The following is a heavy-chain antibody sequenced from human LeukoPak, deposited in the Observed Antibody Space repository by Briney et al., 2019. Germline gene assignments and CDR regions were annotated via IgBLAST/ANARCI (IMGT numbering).Heavy chain of an antibody. CDR1: GFTFSRYW. V-gene: IGHV3-7*01. CDR2: IKQDGSEK. CDR3: AAPVVVTATDAFDV. D-gene: IGHD2-21*02. Sequence: GGSLRLSCAASGFTFSRYWMTWVRQAPAKGLEWVANIKQDGSEKYYVDSVKGRFTISRDNAKNPLYLQMNSLRAEDTAVYYCAAPVVVTATDAFDVWGQGTMLTVSS. J-gene: IGHJ3*01.